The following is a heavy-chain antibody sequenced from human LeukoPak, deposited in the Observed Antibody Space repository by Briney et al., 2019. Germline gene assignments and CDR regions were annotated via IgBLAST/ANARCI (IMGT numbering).Heavy chain of an antibody. CDR1: GFSVGNNY. CDR3: TDAVAG. CDR2: IYTDGST. D-gene: IGHD4-23*01. V-gene: IGHV3-53*05. J-gene: IGHJ4*02. Sequence: GGSLRLSCAAAGFSVGNNYVTWVRQPPGKGLEWVSVIYTDGSTYYADSVKGRFIISRDSSKNTLYLQMNSLRAEDTAVYYCTDAVAGWGQGTLVTVSS.